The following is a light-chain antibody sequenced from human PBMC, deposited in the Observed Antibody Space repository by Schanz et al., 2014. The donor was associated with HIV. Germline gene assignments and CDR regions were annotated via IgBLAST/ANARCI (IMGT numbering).Light chain of an antibody. V-gene: IGKV3-11*01. J-gene: IGKJ3*01. CDR1: QSVSSN. CDR2: GAS. CDR3: QQRSNWPLFT. Sequence: IVLTQSPGTLSLSPGERATLSCRASQSVSSNLAWYQQKPGQAPRLLIYGASTRATGIPARFSGSGSGTEFTLTISSLEPEDFAVYYCQQRSNWPLFTFGPGTKVDIK.